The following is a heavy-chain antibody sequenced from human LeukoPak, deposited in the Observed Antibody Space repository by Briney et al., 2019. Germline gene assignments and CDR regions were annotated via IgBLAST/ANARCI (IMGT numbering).Heavy chain of an antibody. Sequence: SETLSLTCAVSGGSISSSSSICWTWVRQPPGKGLEWIGEIYHSGATNYNPSLGSRVTISIDKSKNQFSLKLNSVTAADTVVYYCARGQGHIAATAWFDPWGQGTLVTVSS. CDR3: ARGQGHIAATAWFDP. D-gene: IGHD5-12*01. CDR2: IYHSGAT. V-gene: IGHV4-4*02. J-gene: IGHJ5*02. CDR1: GGSISSSSSIC.